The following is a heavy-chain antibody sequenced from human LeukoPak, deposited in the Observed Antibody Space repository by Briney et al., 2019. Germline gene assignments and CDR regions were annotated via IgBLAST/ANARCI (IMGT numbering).Heavy chain of an antibody. CDR2: INHSGST. Sequence: PSETLSLTCAVYGGSFSGYYWSWIRQPPGKGLEWIGEINHSGSTNYNPSLKSRVTISVDTSKNQFSLKLSSVTAADTAVYYCAGAVLRYFDWLFQTRADDAFDIWGQGTMVTVSS. J-gene: IGHJ3*02. V-gene: IGHV4-34*01. D-gene: IGHD3-9*01. CDR3: AGAVLRYFDWLFQTRADDAFDI. CDR1: GGSFSGYY.